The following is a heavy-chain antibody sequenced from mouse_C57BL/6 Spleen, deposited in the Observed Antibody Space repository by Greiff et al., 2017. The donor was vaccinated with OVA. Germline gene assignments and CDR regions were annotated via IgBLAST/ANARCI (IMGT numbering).Heavy chain of an antibody. J-gene: IGHJ3*01. CDR2: INPSTGGT. CDR3: ARSTTVVDPWFAY. Sequence: VQLKESRPELVKPGASVKISCKASGYSFTGYYMNWVKQSPEKSLEWIGEINPSTGGTTYNQKFKAKATLTVDKSSSTAYMQLKSLTSEDSAVYYCARSTTVVDPWFAYWGQGTLVTVSA. D-gene: IGHD1-1*01. CDR1: GYSFTGYY. V-gene: IGHV1-42*01.